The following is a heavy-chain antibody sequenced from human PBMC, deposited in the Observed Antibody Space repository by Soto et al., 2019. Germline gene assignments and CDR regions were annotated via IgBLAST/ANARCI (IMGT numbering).Heavy chain of an antibody. Sequence: EVPLVESGGGLVQPGGSLRLSCAASGFTFSSYWMHWVRQAPGKGLVWVSRINSDGSGTSYADSVKGRFTISRDNDKNMLYLQRNSLRAEDTAVYYCARPAMVRVGAVDIWGQGTMVTVSS. J-gene: IGHJ3*02. CDR1: GFTFSSYW. V-gene: IGHV3-74*01. D-gene: IGHD5-18*01. CDR2: INSDGSGT. CDR3: ARPAMVRVGAVDI.